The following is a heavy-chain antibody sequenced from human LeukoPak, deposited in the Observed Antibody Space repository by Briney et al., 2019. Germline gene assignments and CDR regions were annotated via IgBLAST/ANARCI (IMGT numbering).Heavy chain of an antibody. CDR3: ARSYYYDYRQIDY. D-gene: IGHD3-22*01. CDR2: IYYSGST. V-gene: IGHV4-39*01. J-gene: IGHJ4*02. Sequence: SETLSLTCTVSGDAISTSSYYWGWIRQPPGKGLEWLGSIYYSGSTYYNPSLKSRVTISVDTSKNQFSLNLYSVTAADTAVFYCARSYYYDYRQIDYWGQGTLVTVSS. CDR1: GDAISTSSYY.